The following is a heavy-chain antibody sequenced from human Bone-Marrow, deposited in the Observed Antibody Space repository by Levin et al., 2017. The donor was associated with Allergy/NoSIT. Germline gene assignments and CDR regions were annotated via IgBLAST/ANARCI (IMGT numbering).Heavy chain of an antibody. CDR3: ARGGPPDYGQYVNWYFDL. Sequence: ASETLSLTCSVSGGSITTHYWNWIRQPPGKGLEWIAYIYNAVKTDYNPSLKSRVTISADTSKNQFSLKLSSVTAADTALYYCARGGPPDYGQYVNWYFDLWGRGTLVTVSS. CDR2: IYNAVKT. V-gene: IGHV4-59*11. J-gene: IGHJ2*01. D-gene: IGHD3-16*01. CDR1: GGSITTHY.